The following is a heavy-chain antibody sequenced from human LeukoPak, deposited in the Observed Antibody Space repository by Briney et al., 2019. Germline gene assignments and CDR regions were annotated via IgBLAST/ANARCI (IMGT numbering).Heavy chain of an antibody. Sequence: ASVKVSCKASGYTFTGYYMHWVRQAPGQGLEWMGWINPNSGGTNYAQKFQGWVTMTRDTSISTAYMELSRLRSDDTAVYYCARAGGGYSYGAIDYWGQGTLATVSS. D-gene: IGHD5-18*01. J-gene: IGHJ4*02. V-gene: IGHV1-2*04. CDR1: GYTFTGYY. CDR2: INPNSGGT. CDR3: ARAGGGYSYGAIDY.